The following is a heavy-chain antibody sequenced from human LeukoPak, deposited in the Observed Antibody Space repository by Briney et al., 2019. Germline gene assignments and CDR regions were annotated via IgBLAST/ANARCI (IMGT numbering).Heavy chain of an antibody. CDR1: AGTFSSYA. Sequence: SVQVYCTTSAGTFSSYAISWVPQAPGQGLEWMGEIIPIFGTANYAQKFQGRVTITADKSTSTAYMELSSLRSEDTAVYYCARETYGSGSYPDYWGQGTLVTVSS. CDR2: IIPIFGTA. CDR3: ARETYGSGSYPDY. V-gene: IGHV1-69*06. D-gene: IGHD3-10*01. J-gene: IGHJ4*02.